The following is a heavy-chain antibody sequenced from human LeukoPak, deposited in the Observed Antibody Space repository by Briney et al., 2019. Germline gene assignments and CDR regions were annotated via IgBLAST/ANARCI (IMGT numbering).Heavy chain of an antibody. J-gene: IGHJ4*02. CDR1: GGSISSYY. D-gene: IGHD6-13*01. CDR3: ARHGSSWYEKDYFDY. V-gene: IGHV4-59*08. Sequence: SETLSLTCTVSGGSISSYYWSWIRQPPGKGLEWIGYIYYSGSTNYNPSLKSRVTISVDASKNQFSLKLSSVTAADTAVYYCARHGSSWYEKDYFDYWGQGTLVTVSS. CDR2: IYYSGST.